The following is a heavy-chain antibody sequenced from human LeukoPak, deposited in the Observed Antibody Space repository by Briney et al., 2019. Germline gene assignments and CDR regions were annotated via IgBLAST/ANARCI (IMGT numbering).Heavy chain of an antibody. Sequence: GGSLRLSCTASGFTVITNDMTWVRQAPGKGLEWVSVLYSGGNTKYAGSVQGRFTISRDNSKNTLYLEMNSLSPDDTAVYYCARGVEPLAANTLAYWGQGTLVTVSS. CDR1: GFTVITND. D-gene: IGHD1-14*01. J-gene: IGHJ4*02. CDR2: LYSGGNT. V-gene: IGHV3-53*01. CDR3: ARGVEPLAANTLAY.